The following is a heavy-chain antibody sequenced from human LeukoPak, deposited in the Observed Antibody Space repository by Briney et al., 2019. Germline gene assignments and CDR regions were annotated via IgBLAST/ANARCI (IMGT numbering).Heavy chain of an antibody. J-gene: IGHJ4*02. V-gene: IGHV4-59*01. CDR2: IYSSGST. CDR3: ARDVYCGGDCSYFDS. CDR1: GGSLSSYY. Sequence: SETLSLTCTVSGGSLSSYYWSWTRQPPGKGLEWIGYIYSSGSTSYNPSLRSRVTLSVDTSKNQFSLKLSSVTAADTAVYYCARDVYCGGDCSYFDSWGQGTLVTVSS. D-gene: IGHD2-21*02.